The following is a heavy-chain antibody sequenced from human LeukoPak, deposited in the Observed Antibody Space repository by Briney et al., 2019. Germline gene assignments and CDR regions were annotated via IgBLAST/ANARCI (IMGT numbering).Heavy chain of an antibody. D-gene: IGHD5-12*01. CDR2: ISISGTTI. CDR3: ARVVATMDYYYYMDA. V-gene: IGHV3-48*03. CDR1: GFTFSDYE. J-gene: IGHJ6*03. Sequence: GGSLRLSCAASGFTFSDYEMNWVRQAPGKGLEWLSHISISGTTIHYADSVKGRFTISRDNAKNSVYLQMTSLRAEDTALYYCARVVATMDYYYYMDAWGKGTTVTVSS.